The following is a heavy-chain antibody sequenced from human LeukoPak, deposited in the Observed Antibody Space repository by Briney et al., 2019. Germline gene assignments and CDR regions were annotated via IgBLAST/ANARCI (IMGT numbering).Heavy chain of an antibody. CDR1: GFTFSDYY. Sequence: GGSLRLSCAASGFTFSDYYMSWIRQAPGKGLEWVSYISSSGSTIYYADSVKGRLTISRDNAKNSLYLQMNSLRAEDTAVYYCARDRDSSSWSYFDYWGQGTLVTVSS. D-gene: IGHD6-13*01. J-gene: IGHJ4*02. CDR3: ARDRDSSSWSYFDY. V-gene: IGHV3-11*01. CDR2: ISSSGSTI.